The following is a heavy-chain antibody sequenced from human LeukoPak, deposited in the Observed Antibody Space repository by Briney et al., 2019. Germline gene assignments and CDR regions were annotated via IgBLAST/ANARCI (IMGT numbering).Heavy chain of an antibody. CDR1: GYSFTSYW. CDR3: ARYRSSSSWWFDP. Sequence: GESLKISCEGSGYSFTSYWIGWVRQMPGKGLEWMGIIYPGDSDTRYSPSFQGQVTISADKSISTAYLQWSSLKASDTAMYYCARYRSSSSWWFDPWGQGTLVTVSS. J-gene: IGHJ5*02. V-gene: IGHV5-51*01. D-gene: IGHD6-13*01. CDR2: IYPGDSDT.